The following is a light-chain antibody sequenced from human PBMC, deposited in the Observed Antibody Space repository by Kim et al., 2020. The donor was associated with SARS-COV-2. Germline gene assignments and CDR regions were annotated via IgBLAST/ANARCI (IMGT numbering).Light chain of an antibody. CDR3: QQSYSTPQT. J-gene: IGKJ1*01. Sequence: ASVGDRVSITCQASQSISSYLNWYQQKPGKAPKLLIYAASSLQSGGPRRFSGSGSGTDFTLTISSLQPEDFATYYCQQSYSTPQTFGQGTKVDIK. CDR2: AAS. CDR1: QSISSY. V-gene: IGKV1-39*01.